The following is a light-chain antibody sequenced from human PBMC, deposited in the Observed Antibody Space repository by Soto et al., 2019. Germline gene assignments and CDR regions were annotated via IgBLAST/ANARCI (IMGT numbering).Light chain of an antibody. CDR1: QSVRSY. J-gene: IGKJ4*01. CDR3: QQRSNWLT. V-gene: IGKV3-11*01. Sequence: EIVLTQSPATLSLSPGERVTLSCRASQSVRSYLAWYQQKPGQSPRLLIYDASNRATGIPARFSGSGSGTDFTLTISSLEPEDVAVYYCQQRSNWLTFGGGTKVEI. CDR2: DAS.